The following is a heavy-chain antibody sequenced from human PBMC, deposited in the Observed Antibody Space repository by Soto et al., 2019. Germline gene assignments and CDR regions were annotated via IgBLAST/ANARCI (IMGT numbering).Heavy chain of an antibody. D-gene: IGHD2-15*01. CDR3: ARVENDCSGGSCYSVGWFDP. CDR1: GGSISSGNYY. CDR2: IYHSGST. Sequence: SETLSLTCTVSGGSISSGNYYWSWVRQPPGKGLEWIGEIYHSGSTNYNPSLKSRVTTSVDTSKNQFSLKLSSVTAADTAVYYCARVENDCSGGSCYSVGWFDPWGQGTLVTVSS. V-gene: IGHV4-39*07. J-gene: IGHJ5*02.